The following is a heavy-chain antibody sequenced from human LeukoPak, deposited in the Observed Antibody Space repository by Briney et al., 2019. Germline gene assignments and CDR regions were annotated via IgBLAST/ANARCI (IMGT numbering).Heavy chain of an antibody. Sequence: SQTLSLTCAISGDSVSSNSAVWNWIRQSPSRGLEWLGRTYYRSNWYNDYALSVKGRITVNPDTSKNQFSLQLNSVTPEDTAVYYCTRGGAAAGFYYWGQGTLVTVSS. CDR2: TYYRSNWYN. CDR3: TRGGAAAGFYY. J-gene: IGHJ4*02. V-gene: IGHV6-1*01. CDR1: GDSVSSNSAV. D-gene: IGHD6-13*01.